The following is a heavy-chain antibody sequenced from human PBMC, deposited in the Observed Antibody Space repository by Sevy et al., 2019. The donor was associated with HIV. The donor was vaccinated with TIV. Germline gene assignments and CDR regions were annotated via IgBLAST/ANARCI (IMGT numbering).Heavy chain of an antibody. D-gene: IGHD3-22*01. J-gene: IGHJ4*01. V-gene: IGHV4-39*01. CDR3: ARNSTGHSFDY. CDR1: GGSMSGSHYY. CDR2: VYYNGST. Sequence: SETLSLTCTVSGGSMSGSHYYWGWIRPPPGKGRGWIGRVYYNGSTPYNPSLKSRVTISVDTSKSLLSLELTSVIATDTAVYYCARNSTGHSFDYWGHGTLVTVSS.